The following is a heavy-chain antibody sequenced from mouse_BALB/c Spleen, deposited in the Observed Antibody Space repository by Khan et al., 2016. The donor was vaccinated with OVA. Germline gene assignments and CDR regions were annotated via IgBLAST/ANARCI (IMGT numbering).Heavy chain of an antibody. CDR2: ISTYSGNT. CDR3: ARGRFGHYDGFAY. CDR1: GYTFTDYA. D-gene: IGHD1-2*01. V-gene: IGHV1S137*01. J-gene: IGHJ3*01. Sequence: QVHVKQSGPELVRPGVSVKISCKGSGYTFTDYAMHWVKQSHAKSLEWIGVISTYSGNTNYNQKFKGKATMTVDKSSSTAYMELARSTSEDSAIYYCARGRFGHYDGFAYWGQGTLVTVSA.